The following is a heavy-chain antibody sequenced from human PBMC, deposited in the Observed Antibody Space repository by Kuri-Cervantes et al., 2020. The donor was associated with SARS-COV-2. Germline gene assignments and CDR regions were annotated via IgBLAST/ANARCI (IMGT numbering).Heavy chain of an antibody. CDR1: GYTFTGYY. CDR2: MNPNSGNT. J-gene: IGHJ3*02. Sequence: ASVKVSCKASGYTFTGYYMHWVRQATGQGLEWMGWMNPNSGNTGYAQKFQGRVTITRNTSISTTYMELSSLRSEDTAVYYCASRRGFLAYNDAFDIWGQGTMVTVSS. V-gene: IGHV1-8*03. D-gene: IGHD3-3*01. CDR3: ASRRGFLAYNDAFDI.